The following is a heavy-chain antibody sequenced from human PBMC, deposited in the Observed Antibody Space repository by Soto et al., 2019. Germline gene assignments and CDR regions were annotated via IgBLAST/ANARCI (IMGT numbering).Heavy chain of an antibody. CDR2: SRDKVHSHTT. D-gene: IGHD5-12*01. Sequence: EVQLAESGGGLVQPGGSLRLSCAASGFTFSDHYMDWVRQAPGKGLEWVGRSRDKVHSHTTEYAASVKGRFTISRGDSENSLYLQMNSLTTEDTAVYYCARGVVSTGDFDYWGQGTLVTVSS. CDR3: ARGVVSTGDFDY. V-gene: IGHV3-72*01. J-gene: IGHJ4*02. CDR1: GFTFSDHY.